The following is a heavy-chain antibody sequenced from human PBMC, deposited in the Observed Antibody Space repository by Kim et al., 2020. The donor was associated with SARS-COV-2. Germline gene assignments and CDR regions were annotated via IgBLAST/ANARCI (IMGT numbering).Heavy chain of an antibody. J-gene: IGHJ4*02. CDR1: GGSISSYY. Sequence: SETLSLTCTVSGGSISSYYWSWIRQPPGKGLEWIGYIYYSGSTNYNPSLKSRVTISVDTSKNQFSLKLSSVTAADTAVYYCASSSLRGIAAAVPFDYWGQGTLVTVSS. CDR3: ASSSLRGIAAAVPFDY. V-gene: IGHV4-59*08. CDR2: IYYSGST. D-gene: IGHD6-13*01.